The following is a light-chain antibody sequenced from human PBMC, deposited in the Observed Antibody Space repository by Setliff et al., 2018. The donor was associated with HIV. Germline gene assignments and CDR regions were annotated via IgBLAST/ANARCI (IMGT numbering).Light chain of an antibody. CDR1: RSXSGSGP. J-gene: IGLJ1*01. V-gene: IGLV1-44*01. CDR2: SNN. Sequence: QSALTQPPXXSGSPGQRVTISCSGSRSXSGSGPVNWYQQLPGAAPKLLIYSNNQRPSGVPDRFSASKSGTSASLAISGLQSEDESDSFCAAFDDTLNGPVFGTGTKVTVL. CDR3: AAFDDTLNGPV.